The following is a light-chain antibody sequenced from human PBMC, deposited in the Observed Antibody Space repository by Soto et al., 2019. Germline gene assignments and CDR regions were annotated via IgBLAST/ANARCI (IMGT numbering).Light chain of an antibody. CDR2: DAS. J-gene: IGKJ1*01. CDR3: QQYNSYSWT. V-gene: IGKV1-5*01. CDR1: QSISSW. Sequence: DIQMTQSPSTLSASVGDRVTITCRASQSISSWLAWYQQKPGKAPKLLIYDASSLESGVPSRFSGSGSGTEFILTISSLQPDDFATYYCQQYNSYSWTFGKGTKV.